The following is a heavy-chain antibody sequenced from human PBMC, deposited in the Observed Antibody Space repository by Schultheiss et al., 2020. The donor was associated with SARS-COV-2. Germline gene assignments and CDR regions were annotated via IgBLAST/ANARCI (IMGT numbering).Heavy chain of an antibody. D-gene: IGHD4-17*01. CDR1: GFTFSSYG. J-gene: IGHJ6*02. Sequence: GGSLRLSCAASGFTFSSYGMHWVRQAPGKGLEWVAVISYDGSNKYYADSVKGRFTISRDNSKNTLYLQMNSLRAEDTAVYYCARDYFGYGDYYYGMDVWGQGTTVTVSS. V-gene: IGHV3-30*03. CDR2: ISYDGSNK. CDR3: ARDYFGYGDYYYGMDV.